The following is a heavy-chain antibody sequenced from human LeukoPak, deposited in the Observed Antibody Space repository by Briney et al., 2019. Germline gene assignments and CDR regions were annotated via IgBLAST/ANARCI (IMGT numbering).Heavy chain of an antibody. CDR3: ASVRKGYCSSTSCYAKGYYYYYMDV. CDR1: GGSISSSRDY. V-gene: IGHV4-39*01. Sequence: SETLSLTCIVSGGSISSSRDYWAWIRQPPGKGLEWIANIYYSGSTYYSPSLKSRVIISVDTSKNQFSLKLSSVTAADTAVYYCASVRKGYCSSTSCYAKGYYYYYMDVWGKGTTVTISS. J-gene: IGHJ6*03. CDR2: IYYSGST. D-gene: IGHD2-2*01.